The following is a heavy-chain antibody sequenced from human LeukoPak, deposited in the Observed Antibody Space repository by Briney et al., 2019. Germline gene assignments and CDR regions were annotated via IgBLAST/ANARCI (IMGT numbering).Heavy chain of an antibody. Sequence: SETLPLTCTVSGDSISRSSYCWDWIRQPPGKGLEWIGNIYNSANTHYNPSLKTRITMSVDTSKNQFSLKLNSVTAADTGIYYCARHSRSGYIGYENAFDIWGQGTMVTVSS. V-gene: IGHV4-39*01. CDR3: ARHSRSGYIGYENAFDI. D-gene: IGHD5-12*01. J-gene: IGHJ3*02. CDR2: IYNSANT. CDR1: GDSISRSSYC.